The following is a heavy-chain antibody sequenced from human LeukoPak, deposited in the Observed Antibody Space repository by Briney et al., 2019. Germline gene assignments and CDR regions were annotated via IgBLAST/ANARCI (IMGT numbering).Heavy chain of an antibody. J-gene: IGHJ4*02. CDR2: IYYSGST. V-gene: IGHV4-59*01. CDR3: ARAWSSGLGLDY. Sequence: PSETLSLTCTVSGGSISSYYWSWLRQPPGKGLEWIGYIYYSGSTNYNPSLKSRVTISVDTSKNQFSLKLSSVTAADTAVYYCARAWSSGLGLDYWGQGTLVTVSS. D-gene: IGHD6-19*01. CDR1: GGSISSYY.